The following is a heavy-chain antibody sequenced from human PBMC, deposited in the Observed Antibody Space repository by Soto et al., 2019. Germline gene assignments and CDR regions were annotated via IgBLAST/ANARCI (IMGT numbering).Heavy chain of an antibody. CDR2: IKSKTDGGTT. CDR1: GFTFSNAW. J-gene: IGHJ3*02. CDR3: TTLVYYYDSSPSFDI. Sequence: EVQLVESGGGLVKPGGSLRLSCAASGFTFSNAWMSWVRQAPGKGLEWVGRIKSKTDGGTTDYAAPVKGRFTISRDDSKNTLYLQMNSLKTEDTAVYYCTTLVYYYDSSPSFDIWGQGTMVTVSS. D-gene: IGHD3-22*01. V-gene: IGHV3-15*01.